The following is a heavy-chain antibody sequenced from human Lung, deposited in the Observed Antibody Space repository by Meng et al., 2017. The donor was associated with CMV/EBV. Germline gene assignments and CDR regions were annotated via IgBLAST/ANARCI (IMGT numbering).Heavy chain of an antibody. CDR3: AREDYRSLYFDY. J-gene: IGHJ4*02. CDR1: GGSISSSSYY. D-gene: IGHD3-16*02. Sequence: SETXSLXCTVSGGSISSSSYYWGWIRQPPGKGLEWIGSIYYSGSTYYNPSLKSRVTISVDTSKNQFSLKLSSVTAADTAVYYCAREDYRSLYFDYWCQGTLVTVSS. V-gene: IGHV4-39*02. CDR2: IYYSGST.